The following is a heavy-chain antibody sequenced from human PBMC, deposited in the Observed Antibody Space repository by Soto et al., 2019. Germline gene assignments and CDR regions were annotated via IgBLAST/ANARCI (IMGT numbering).Heavy chain of an antibody. CDR2: ITPFSGDV. D-gene: IGHD1-26*01. CDR1: GNTFTYRY. J-gene: IGHJ4*02. V-gene: IGHV1-45*02. Sequence: QMQLVQSGAEMKKTGSSVTVSCKALGNTFTYRYLHWVRQAPGQALERMGWITPFSGDVHYAQKFQERVTITRDRSINTAYMQMSSLRPEDTAMYFCASGGAGSGPFAWELPDHWGQGTLVTVSS. CDR3: ASGGAGSGPFAWELPDH.